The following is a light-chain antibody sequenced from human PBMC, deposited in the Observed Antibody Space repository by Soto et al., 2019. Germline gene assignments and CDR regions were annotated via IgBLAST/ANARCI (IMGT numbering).Light chain of an antibody. CDR2: DVT. CDR3: CSYAGSYTFYV. Sequence: QSAPTQPRSVSGSPGQSVTISCTGTSSDVGGYNHVSWYQQHPGKAPKIMIYDVTKRPSGVPDRFSGSKSGNTASLTISGLQAEDEADYYCCSYAGSYTFYVFGTGTKVTVL. J-gene: IGLJ1*01. CDR1: SSDVGGYNH. V-gene: IGLV2-11*01.